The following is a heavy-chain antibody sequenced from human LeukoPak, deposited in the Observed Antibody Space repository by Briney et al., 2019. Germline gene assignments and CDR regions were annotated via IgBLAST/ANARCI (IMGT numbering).Heavy chain of an antibody. V-gene: IGHV3-30-3*01. CDR1: GFTFSSYA. CDR2: ISYDGSNK. Sequence: PGGSLRLSCAASGFTFSSYAMHWVRQAPGKGLEWVAVISYDGSNKYYADSVKGRFTISRDNSKNTLYLQMNSLRAQDTAVYYCTRDLNSGGSCWGQGALVTVSS. J-gene: IGHJ4*02. CDR3: TRDLNSGGSC. D-gene: IGHD2-15*01.